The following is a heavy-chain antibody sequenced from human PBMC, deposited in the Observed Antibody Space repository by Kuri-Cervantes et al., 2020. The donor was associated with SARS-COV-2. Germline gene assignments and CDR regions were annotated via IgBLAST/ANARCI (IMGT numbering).Heavy chain of an antibody. D-gene: IGHD6-13*01. V-gene: IGHV3-15*07. CDR3: TTVAGIAAAGTSYYYGMDV. J-gene: IGHJ6*02. CDR2: IKSKTDGGTT. CDR1: GFTFSNAW. Sequence: GGSLRLSCAASGFTFSNAWMNWVRQAPGKGLEWVGRIKSKTDGGTTDYAAPVKGRFTISRDDSKNTLYLQMNSLKTEDTAVYYCTTVAGIAAAGTSYYYGMDVWGQGTTVTVSS.